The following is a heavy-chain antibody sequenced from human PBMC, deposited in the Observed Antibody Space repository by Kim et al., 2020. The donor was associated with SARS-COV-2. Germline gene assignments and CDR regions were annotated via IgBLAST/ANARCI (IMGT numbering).Heavy chain of an antibody. V-gene: IGHV1-46*01. CDR2: INPSGGST. CDR3: ARDAGGYIAAAGRIDY. CDR1: GYTFTSYY. D-gene: IGHD6-13*01. Sequence: ASVKVSCKASGYTFTSYYMHWVRQAPGQGLEWMGIINPSGGSTSYAQKFQGRVTMTRDTSTSTVYMELSSLRSEDTAVYYCARDAGGYIAAAGRIDYWGQGTLVTVSS. J-gene: IGHJ4*02.